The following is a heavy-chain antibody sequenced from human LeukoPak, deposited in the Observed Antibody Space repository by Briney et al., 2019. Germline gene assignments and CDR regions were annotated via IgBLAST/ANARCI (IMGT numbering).Heavy chain of an antibody. CDR1: GGSFSGYY. D-gene: IGHD6-19*01. J-gene: IGHJ6*02. CDR2: IYYSGST. CDR3: ARVNSGWLYYYYGMDV. Sequence: PSETLSLTCAVYGGSFSGYYWSWIRQPPGKGLEWIGYIYYSGSTNYNPSLKSRVTISVDTSKNQFSLKLSSVTAADTAVYYCARVNSGWLYYYYGMDVWGQGTTVTVSS. V-gene: IGHV4-59*01.